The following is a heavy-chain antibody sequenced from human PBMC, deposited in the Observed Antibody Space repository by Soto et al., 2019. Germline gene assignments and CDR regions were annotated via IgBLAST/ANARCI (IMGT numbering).Heavy chain of an antibody. CDR2: INPSGGST. CDR3: ARDRNYGSGSYWFSPTL. Sequence: ASVKVSCKASGYTFTSYYMHWVRQAPGQGLEWMGIINPSGGSTSYAQKFQGRVTMTRDTSTSTVYMELSSLRSEDTAVYYCARDRNYGSGSYWFSPTLWGQGTLVTVSS. V-gene: IGHV1-46*01. CDR1: GYTFTSYY. D-gene: IGHD1-26*01. J-gene: IGHJ4*02.